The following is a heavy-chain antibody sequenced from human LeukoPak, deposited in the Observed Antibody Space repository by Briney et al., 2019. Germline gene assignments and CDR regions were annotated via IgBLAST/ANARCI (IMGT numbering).Heavy chain of an antibody. J-gene: IGHJ4*02. CDR2: ITSSSNYI. Sequence: PGGSLRLSCAAPGFTFSSYNMNWVRQAPGKGLEWVSSITSSSNYIYYADSVKGRFTISRDNAKNSLYLQMNSLRAEDTAVYYCARVRRYNWNYPYDYWGQGTLVTVSS. CDR3: ARVRRYNWNYPYDY. CDR1: GFTFSSYN. D-gene: IGHD1-7*01. V-gene: IGHV3-21*01.